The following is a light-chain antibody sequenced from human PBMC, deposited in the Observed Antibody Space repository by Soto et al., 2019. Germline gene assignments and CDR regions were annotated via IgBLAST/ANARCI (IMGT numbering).Light chain of an antibody. Sequence: QSALTQPASVSGSPGQSITISCTGTSSDIGGYNYVSWYQQHPGKAPKVIIYDVRNRPSGVSNRFSGSKSGNTASLTISGLQAEDEADYHCSSYTGSRMRVVFGGGTKLTVL. V-gene: IGLV2-14*01. CDR3: SSYTGSRMRVV. J-gene: IGLJ2*01. CDR2: DVR. CDR1: SSDIGGYNY.